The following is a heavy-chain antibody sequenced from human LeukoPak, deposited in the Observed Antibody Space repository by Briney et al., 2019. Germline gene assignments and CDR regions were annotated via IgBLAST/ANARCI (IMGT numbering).Heavy chain of an antibody. V-gene: IGHV4-38-2*01. CDR2: IYHSGST. Sequence: SETLSLTCAVSGYSISSGYYWAWIRQPPGKGLEWIGSIYHSGSTYYNPSLKSRVTISVDTSKNQFSLKLSSVTAADTAVYYCARQPSEVDYWGQGTLVTVSS. CDR1: GYSISSGYY. CDR3: ARQPSEVDY. J-gene: IGHJ4*02.